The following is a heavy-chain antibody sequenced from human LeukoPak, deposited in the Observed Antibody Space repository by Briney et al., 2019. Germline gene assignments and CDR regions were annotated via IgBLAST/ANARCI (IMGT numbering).Heavy chain of an antibody. CDR1: GGSISSYY. J-gene: IGHJ5*02. D-gene: IGHD3-16*01. CDR2: IYYSGST. V-gene: IGHV4-59*01. CDR3: ARFGENWFDP. Sequence: SETLSLTCTVSGGSISSYYWSWIRQPPGKGLEWIGYIYYSGSTNYNPSLKSRVTISVDTSKNQFSLKLSSVTAADTAVYYCARFGENWFDPWGQGTLVTVSS.